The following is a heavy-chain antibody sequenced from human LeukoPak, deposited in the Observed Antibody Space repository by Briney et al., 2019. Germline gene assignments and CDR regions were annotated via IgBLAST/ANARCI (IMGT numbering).Heavy chain of an antibody. CDR2: ISNSGSPI. CDR1: GFTFDSYS. Sequence: PGGSLRLSCVVSGFTFDSYSTNWVRQAPGKGLEWISYISNSGSPIYYADSVKGRFTISRDKDKSSLYLQMNSLAADDTAVYYCARGLALGLTVTPKAFDYWGQGTLVTVSS. CDR3: ARGLALGLTVTPKAFDY. J-gene: IGHJ4*02. D-gene: IGHD4-11*01. V-gene: IGHV3-48*01.